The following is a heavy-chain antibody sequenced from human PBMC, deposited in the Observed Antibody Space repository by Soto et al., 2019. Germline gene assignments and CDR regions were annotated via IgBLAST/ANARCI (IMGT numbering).Heavy chain of an antibody. CDR1: GFTVSSNY. J-gene: IGHJ6*02. CDR3: ARDLIFGVVITPSGMDV. CDR2: IYSGGST. Sequence: GGSLRLSCAASGFTVSSNYMSWVRQAPGKGLEWVSVIYSGGSTYYADSVKGRFTISRDNSKNTLYLQMNSLRAEDTAVYYCARDLIFGVVITPSGMDVWGQGTTVNVSS. D-gene: IGHD3-3*01. V-gene: IGHV3-53*01.